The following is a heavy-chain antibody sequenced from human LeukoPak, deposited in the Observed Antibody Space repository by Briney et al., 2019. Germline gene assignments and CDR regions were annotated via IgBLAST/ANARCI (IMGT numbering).Heavy chain of an antibody. CDR3: ARERLFRYDAFDI. CDR2: INPSGGST. CDR1: GYPFTSYY. V-gene: IGHV1-46*01. D-gene: IGHD2-21*01. J-gene: IGHJ3*02. Sequence: ASVKVSCDASGYPFTSYYMHWVRPAPGPGLEWMGIINPSGGSTSYAQKFQGRVTMTRDTSTSTVYMELSSLRSEDTAVYYCARERLFRYDAFDIWGQGTMVTVSS.